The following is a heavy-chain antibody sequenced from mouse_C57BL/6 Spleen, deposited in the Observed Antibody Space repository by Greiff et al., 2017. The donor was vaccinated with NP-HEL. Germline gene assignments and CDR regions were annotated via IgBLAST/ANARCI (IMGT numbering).Heavy chain of an antibody. J-gene: IGHJ2*01. V-gene: IGHV1-26*01. CDR3: ARGYFDY. CDR1: GYTFTDYY. Sequence: VQLQQSRPELVKPGASVKISCKASGYTFTDYYMNWVKQSHGKSLEWIGDINPNNGGTSYNQKFKGKATLTVDKSSSTAYMELRSLTSEDSAVYYCARGYFDYWGQGTTLTVSS. CDR2: INPNNGGT.